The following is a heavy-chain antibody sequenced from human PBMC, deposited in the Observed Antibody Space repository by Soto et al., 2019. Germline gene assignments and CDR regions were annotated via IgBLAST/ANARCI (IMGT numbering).Heavy chain of an antibody. CDR3: ARTKDTAMANDY. J-gene: IGHJ4*02. CDR2: IYYSGIT. V-gene: IGHV4-30-4*01. D-gene: IGHD5-18*01. Sequence: SETLSLTRTVSGGSISSGDYYWSWIRQPPGKGLEWIGHIYYSGITYYNPSLRSRVTMSVETSKNQFSLKLSSVTAADTAVYYCARTKDTAMANDYWGQGTLVTVSS. CDR1: GGSISSGDYY.